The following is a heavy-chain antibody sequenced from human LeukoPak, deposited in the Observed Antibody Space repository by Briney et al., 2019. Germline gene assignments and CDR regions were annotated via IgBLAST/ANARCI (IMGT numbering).Heavy chain of an antibody. CDR2: IYHSGST. Sequence: SETLSLTCTVSGYSISSGYYWGWIRQPPGKGLEWIGTIYHSGSTYYNPSLKSRVTISVDTSKNQFSLKLSSVTAADTAVYYCARATYSSGWAYYFDYWGQGTPVTVSS. CDR1: GYSISSGYY. D-gene: IGHD6-19*01. V-gene: IGHV4-38-2*02. CDR3: ARATYSSGWAYYFDY. J-gene: IGHJ4*02.